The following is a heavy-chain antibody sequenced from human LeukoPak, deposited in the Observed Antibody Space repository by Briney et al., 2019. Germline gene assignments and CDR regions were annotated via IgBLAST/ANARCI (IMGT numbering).Heavy chain of an antibody. CDR1: TXSSYS. J-gene: IGHJ4*02. CDR2: ISSRSSYI. D-gene: IGHD4-23*01. CDR3: ARDSYGGNGAY. Sequence: TXSSYSMKWVRQAPGKGLEGGSSISSRSSYIYYADSVKGRFTISRDNAKNSLYVKMNSLRAEDTAVYYCARDSYGGNGAYWGQGTLVTXXS. V-gene: IGHV3-21*01.